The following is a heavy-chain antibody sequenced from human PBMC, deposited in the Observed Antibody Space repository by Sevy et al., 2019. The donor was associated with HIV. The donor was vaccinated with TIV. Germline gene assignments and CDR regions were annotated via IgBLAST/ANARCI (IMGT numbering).Heavy chain of an antibody. Sequence: GGSLRLSCAASGFTFSSYGMHWVRQAPGKGLEWVAVISYDGSNKYYADSVKGRFTISRDNSKNTLYLQINSLRAGDTAVYYCAKVSSVAAAAGDFDYWGQGTLVTVSS. CDR1: GFTFSSYG. CDR2: ISYDGSNK. V-gene: IGHV3-30*18. J-gene: IGHJ4*02. D-gene: IGHD6-13*01. CDR3: AKVSSVAAAAGDFDY.